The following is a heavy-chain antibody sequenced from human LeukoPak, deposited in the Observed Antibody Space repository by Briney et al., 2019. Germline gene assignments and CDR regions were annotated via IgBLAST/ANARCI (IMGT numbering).Heavy chain of an antibody. CDR1: GGSFSGYY. CDR3: ARVFPRLRYSDWIRKRYDY. Sequence: SETLSLTCAVYGGSFSGYYWSWIRQPPGKGLEWIGEINHSGSTNYNPSLKSRVTISVDTSKNQFSLKLSSVTAADTAVYYCARVFPRLRYSDWIRKRYDYWGQGTLVTVSS. J-gene: IGHJ4*02. CDR2: INHSGST. V-gene: IGHV4-34*01. D-gene: IGHD3-9*01.